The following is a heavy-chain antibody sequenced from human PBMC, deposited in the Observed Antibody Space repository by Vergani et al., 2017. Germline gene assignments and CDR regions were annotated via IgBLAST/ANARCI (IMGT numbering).Heavy chain of an antibody. CDR2: INPSGGHT. V-gene: IGHV1-46*03. J-gene: IGHJ4*02. D-gene: IGHD3-9*01. CDR1: GYTFSNYY. CDR3: DRGYYVILTGYRY. Sequence: QVQVVQSGAEVKKSGASVKVSCKTSGYTFSNYYMHWVRQAPGQGLEWMGIINPSGGHTNYAQKFQGRVTMTRDTYTSTVYMELSSLRSEYTAIYYCDRGYYVILTGYRYWVQGTLVTVSA.